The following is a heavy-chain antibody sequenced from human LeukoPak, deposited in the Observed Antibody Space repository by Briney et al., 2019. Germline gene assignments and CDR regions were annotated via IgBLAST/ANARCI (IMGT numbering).Heavy chain of an antibody. D-gene: IGHD6-19*01. CDR3: ARNSSDWYGYMDV. CDR2: ISTYNGYA. Sequence: ASVKVSCKASGYTFISYGISWVRQAPGQGLEWMGWISTYNGYANYAQKLQGRVTMTTETSMSTAYMELRSLRSDDTAVYYCARNSSDWYGYMDVWGKGTTVTVSS. V-gene: IGHV1-18*01. J-gene: IGHJ6*04. CDR1: GYTFISYG.